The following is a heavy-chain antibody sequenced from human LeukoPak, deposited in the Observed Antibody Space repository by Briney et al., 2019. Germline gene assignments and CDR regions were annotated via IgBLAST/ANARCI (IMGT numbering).Heavy chain of an antibody. Sequence: GGSLRLSCVASGFTFSTYWMSWVRQAPGKGLEWVANKKEDGSEEYYVDSVKGRFTVSRDNAKNSLYLQMNSLRAEDTAVYYCVRDRELNYWGQGTLVTVSS. CDR3: VRDRELNY. D-gene: IGHD3-10*01. CDR1: GFTFSTYW. V-gene: IGHV3-7*01. CDR2: KKEDGSEE. J-gene: IGHJ4*02.